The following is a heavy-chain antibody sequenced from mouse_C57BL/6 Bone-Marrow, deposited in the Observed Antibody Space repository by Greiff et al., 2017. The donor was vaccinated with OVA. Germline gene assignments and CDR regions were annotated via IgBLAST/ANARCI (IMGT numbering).Heavy chain of an antibody. V-gene: IGHV1-81*01. Sequence: VQLQQSGAELARPGASVKLSCKASGYTFTSYGISWVKQRTGQGLEWIGEIYPRSGNTYYNEKFKGKATLTADKSSSTAYMELRSLTSEDSAVYFCARRKAVITTVEKGFAYWGQGTLVTVSA. D-gene: IGHD1-1*01. CDR1: GYTFTSYG. CDR3: ARRKAVITTVEKGFAY. CDR2: IYPRSGNT. J-gene: IGHJ3*01.